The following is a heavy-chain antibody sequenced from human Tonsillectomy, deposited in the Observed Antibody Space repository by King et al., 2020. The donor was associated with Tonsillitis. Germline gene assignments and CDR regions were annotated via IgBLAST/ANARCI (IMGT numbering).Heavy chain of an antibody. D-gene: IGHD2-15*01. CDR2: IGGSGTSS. V-gene: IGHV3-23*04. J-gene: IGHJ3*02. CDR1: GLRFTNYA. Sequence: VQLVESGGDLVQPGGSLRLSCVASGLRFTNYAMSWVRHAPGKGLEWVSTIGGSGTSSYSADSMRGRFSISRDNSRNTLFLQMSSLTAEDTAVYYCAAAFKYDPGAFDIWGQGTMVVVSS. CDR3: AAAFKYDPGAFDI.